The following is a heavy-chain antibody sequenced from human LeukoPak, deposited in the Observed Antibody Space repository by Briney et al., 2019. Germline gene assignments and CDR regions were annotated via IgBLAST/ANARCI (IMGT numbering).Heavy chain of an antibody. CDR3: AKDWGAVGTTDY. CDR1: GFPFSARA. Sequence: TGGSLRLSCAASGFPFSARAMNWVRQAGGKGREWVSSISGSGDDTYYADSVKGRFSNSRDNSKNTVYLQMNSLRAEDTAIYYCAKDWGAVGTTDYWGQGTLVTVSS. J-gene: IGHJ4*02. CDR2: ISGSGDDT. D-gene: IGHD1-26*01. V-gene: IGHV3-23*01.